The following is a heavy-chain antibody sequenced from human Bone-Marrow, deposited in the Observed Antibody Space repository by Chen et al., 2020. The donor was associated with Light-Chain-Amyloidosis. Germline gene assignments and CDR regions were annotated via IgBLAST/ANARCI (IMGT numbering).Heavy chain of an antibody. Sequence: QVQLQESGPGLVKPSETLSLTCIVSAYSVTSNYYCSWLRQPPGTGVEWVATIHHSGVTYLNPSFGSRVTISVDTSNNQFSLRLNSVTATDTAVYYCASYVGDTFYFDYWGQGMLVTVSS. V-gene: IGHV4-38-2*02. J-gene: IGHJ4*02. CDR1: AYSVTSNYY. CDR2: IHHSGVT. D-gene: IGHD3-10*02. CDR3: ASYVGDTFYFDY.